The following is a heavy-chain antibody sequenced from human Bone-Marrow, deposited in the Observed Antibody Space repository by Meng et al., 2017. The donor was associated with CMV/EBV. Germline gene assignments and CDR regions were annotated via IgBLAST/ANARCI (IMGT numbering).Heavy chain of an antibody. V-gene: IGHV3-11*01. J-gene: IGHJ3*02. CDR1: GLRFSDQY. D-gene: IGHD3-16*01. CDR2: IDGSGSAT. CDR3: AKGFGALDAFDI. Sequence: GESLKISCAASGLRFSDQYMIWIRQAPGKGLEWVAFIDGSGSATFHADSLKGRFTVSKDNAKNSLFLHLSSLRADDTALYYCAKGFGALDAFDIWGQGTMVTVSS.